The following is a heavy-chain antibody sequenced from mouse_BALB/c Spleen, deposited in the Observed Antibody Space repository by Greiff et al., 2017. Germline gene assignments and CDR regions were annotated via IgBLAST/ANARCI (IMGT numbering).Heavy chain of an antibody. CDR1: GFTFTDYY. J-gene: IGHJ2*01. Sequence: DVKVEESGGGLVQPGGSLRLSCATSGFTFTDYYMSWVRQPPGKALEWLGFIRNKANGYTTEYSASVKGRFTISRDNSQSILYLQMNTLRAEDSATYYGARVLLLRTLDDWGQGTTRTVAS. D-gene: IGHD1-1*01. CDR2: IRNKANGYTT. V-gene: IGHV7-3*02. CDR3: ARVLLLRTLDD.